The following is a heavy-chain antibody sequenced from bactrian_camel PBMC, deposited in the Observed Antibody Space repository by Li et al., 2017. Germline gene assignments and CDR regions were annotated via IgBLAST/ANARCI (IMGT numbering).Heavy chain of an antibody. V-gene: IGHV3S53*01. CDR3: VRDLVDAADR. CDR2: INIDGKT. CDR1: EYTYSDSR. Sequence: VQLVESGGGPAQTGGSLRLSCVASEYTYSDSRRCMAWFRQAPGKEREGVAAINIDGKTTYADSVKGRFTTSQDNAKNTLYLQMNSLKPEDTAVYYCVRDLVDAADRWGQGTQVT. D-gene: IGHD7*01. J-gene: IGHJ4*01.